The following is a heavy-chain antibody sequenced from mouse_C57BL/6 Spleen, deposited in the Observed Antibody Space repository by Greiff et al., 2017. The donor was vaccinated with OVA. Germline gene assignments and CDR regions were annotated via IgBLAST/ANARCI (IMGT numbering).Heavy chain of an antibody. CDR1: GYTFTDYY. CDR3: ARAELGRRYFDY. J-gene: IGHJ2*01. D-gene: IGHD4-1*01. CDR2: INPNNGGT. Sequence: EVQLQQSGPELVKPGASVKISCKASGYTFTDYYMNWVKQSHGKSLEWIGDINPNNGGTSYNQKFKGKATLTVDKSSSTAYMELRSLTSEDSAVDYCARAELGRRYFDYWGQGTTLTVSS. V-gene: IGHV1-26*01.